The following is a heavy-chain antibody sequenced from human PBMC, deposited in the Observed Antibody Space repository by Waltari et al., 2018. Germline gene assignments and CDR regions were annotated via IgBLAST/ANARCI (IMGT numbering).Heavy chain of an antibody. D-gene: IGHD1-26*01. CDR2: IDKSSGTI. V-gene: IGHV3-48*01. J-gene: IGHJ3*02. CDR1: GFTFSTYS. Sequence: EVQLVESGGGLVQPGGSLRLTRSASGFTFSTYSMNWVRQAPGKSPEWVSYIDKSSGTIYYADSVKGRFTISRDNAKNSLSLQMNSLRAEDTAVYYCASDGVGVHPGDAFDIWGQGTMVTVSS. CDR3: ASDGVGVHPGDAFDI.